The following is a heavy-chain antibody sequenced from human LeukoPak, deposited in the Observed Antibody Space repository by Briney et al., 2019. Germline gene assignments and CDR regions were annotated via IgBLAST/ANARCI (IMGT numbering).Heavy chain of an antibody. CDR2: IISSTSTI. CDR3: AKDGDSGYE. J-gene: IGHJ4*02. V-gene: IGHV3-48*01. Sequence: GGSLRLSCAASGFTSSSYSMNWVRQAPGKGLEWVSYIISSTSTIYYADSVKGRFTISRDNSKNTLYLQMNSLRAEDTAVYYCAKDGDSGYEWGQGTLVTVSS. D-gene: IGHD5-12*01. CDR1: GFTSSSYS.